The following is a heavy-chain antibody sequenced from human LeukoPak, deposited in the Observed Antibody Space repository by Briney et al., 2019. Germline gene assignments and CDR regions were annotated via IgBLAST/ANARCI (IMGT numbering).Heavy chain of an antibody. J-gene: IGHJ4*02. V-gene: IGHV3-53*01. CDR3: ARESVAGCLDY. CDR1: GFTGSSNY. Sequence: GGSLRLSCAASGFTGSSNYMSWVGQAPGKGREGGSLIYSGGSTYYADSVKGRITISRDNSKNTTYLQMNSLRAEDTAVYYCARESVAGCLDYWGQGTLVTVSS. D-gene: IGHD3-10*01. CDR2: IYSGGST.